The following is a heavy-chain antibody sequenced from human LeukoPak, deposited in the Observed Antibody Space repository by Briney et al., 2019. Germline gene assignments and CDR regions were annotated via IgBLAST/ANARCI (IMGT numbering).Heavy chain of an antibody. CDR1: GLTFRNYW. V-gene: IGHV3-7*01. J-gene: IGHJ4*02. Sequence: QPGGSLRLSCAASGLTFRNYWMSRIRQAPGKGLEWAAHISEDGSNKYYVDSVKGRFTISRDNAKNSLYLPMNSLRVEDTAVYYCVSWSGKYYVTSEIPANSWGQGTLVTVSS. D-gene: IGHD3-10*02. CDR2: ISEDGSNK. CDR3: VSWSGKYYVTSEIPANS.